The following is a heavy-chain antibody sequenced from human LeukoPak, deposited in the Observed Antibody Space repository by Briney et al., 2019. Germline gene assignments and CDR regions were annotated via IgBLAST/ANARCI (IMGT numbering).Heavy chain of an antibody. CDR2: ISSSSSYI. V-gene: IGHV3-21*01. D-gene: IGHD3-10*01. Sequence: PGGSLRLSCAASGFTFSSYSMNWVRQAPGKGLEWVSSISSSSSYIYYADSAKGRFTISRDNAKNSLYLQMNSLRAEDTAVYYCARVHGGSGNSLAPYWGQGTLVTVSS. J-gene: IGHJ4*02. CDR3: ARVHGGSGNSLAPY. CDR1: GFTFSSYS.